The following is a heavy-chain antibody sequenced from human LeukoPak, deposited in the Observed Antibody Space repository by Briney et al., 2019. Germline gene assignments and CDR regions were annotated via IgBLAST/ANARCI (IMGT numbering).Heavy chain of an antibody. Sequence: PGGSLRLSCAASGFTFSSYWMSWVRQAPGKGLEWVANIKQDGSEKYYVDSVKGRFTISRDNAKNSLYLQMNSLRAEDTAVYYCASLVLRCFDWLFPDDAFDIWGQGTMVTVSS. J-gene: IGHJ3*02. V-gene: IGHV3-7*03. CDR2: IKQDGSEK. CDR3: ASLVLRCFDWLFPDDAFDI. CDR1: GFTFSSYW. D-gene: IGHD3-9*01.